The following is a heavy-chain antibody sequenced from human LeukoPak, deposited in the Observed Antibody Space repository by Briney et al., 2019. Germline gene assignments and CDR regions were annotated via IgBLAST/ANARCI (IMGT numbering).Heavy chain of an antibody. Sequence: PSETLSLTCAVYGGSFSGYYWSWIRQPPGKGLEWIGEINHSGSTNYNPSLKSRVTISVDTSKNQFSLKLSSVTAADTAVYYCARHQTNYDFWSGYSEDAFDIWGQGTMVTVSS. CDR3: ARHQTNYDFWSGYSEDAFDI. V-gene: IGHV4-34*01. CDR2: INHSGST. CDR1: GGSFSGYY. D-gene: IGHD3-3*01. J-gene: IGHJ3*02.